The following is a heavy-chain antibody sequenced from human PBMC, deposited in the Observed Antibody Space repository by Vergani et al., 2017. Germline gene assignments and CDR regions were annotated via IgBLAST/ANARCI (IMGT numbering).Heavy chain of an antibody. V-gene: IGHV4-61*08. J-gene: IGHJ6*02. CDR1: GGSISSGGYY. Sequence: QLQLQESGSGLVKPSQTLSLTCAVSGGSISSGGYYWSWIRQPPGKGLEWIGYIYYSGSTNYNPSLKSRVTISVDTSKNQFSLKLSSVTAADTAVYYCARDSSGWSNYYYYGMDVWGQGTTVTVSS. D-gene: IGHD6-19*01. CDR2: IYYSGST. CDR3: ARDSSGWSNYYYYGMDV.